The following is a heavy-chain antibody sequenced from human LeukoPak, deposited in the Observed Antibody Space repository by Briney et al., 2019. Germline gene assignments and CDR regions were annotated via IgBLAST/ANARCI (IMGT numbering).Heavy chain of an antibody. J-gene: IGHJ4*02. CDR2: ILSGGAT. Sequence: GGSLRLSCAASGFTFNTYSMNWVRQAPGKGLERVSVILSGGATYYADSVKGRFTISRDNSKNTLYLQMNSLTADDTAVYYCVRSGYSNGWYRNWGQGTLVTVSS. V-gene: IGHV3-53*01. CDR3: VRSGYSNGWYRN. CDR1: GFTFNTYS. D-gene: IGHD6-19*01.